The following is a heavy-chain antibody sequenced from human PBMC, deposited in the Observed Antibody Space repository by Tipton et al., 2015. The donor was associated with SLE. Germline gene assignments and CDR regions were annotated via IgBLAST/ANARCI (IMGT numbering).Heavy chain of an antibody. Sequence: TLSLTCTVSGGSISSSRYYWGWIRQPPGKGLEWIGSIYHSGTAYYNPSLKSRVTISVDTSKNQFSLKLSSVTAADTAMYYCARGAVVAAGSSYSDFDLWGRGTLVTVSS. CDR3: ARGAVVAAGSSYSDFDL. J-gene: IGHJ2*01. V-gene: IGHV4-39*07. CDR1: GGSISSSRYY. D-gene: IGHD6-13*01. CDR2: IYHSGTA.